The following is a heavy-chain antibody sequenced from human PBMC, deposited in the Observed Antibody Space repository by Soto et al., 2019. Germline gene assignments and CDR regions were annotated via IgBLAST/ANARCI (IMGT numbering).Heavy chain of an antibody. V-gene: IGHV3-23*01. CDR3: AKYRLHSVFWSGSSNWFDP. J-gene: IGHJ5*02. Sequence: EVQLLESGGTLIQPGGSLRLSCAASGFSFPSFALNWVRQAPGKGLEWVAAISGRGGNTYYTDSVRGRFPISRDNSKNTLYLEMDSLGAEDSALYYCAKYRLHSVFWSGSSNWFDPWGQGTLVTVSS. CDR1: GFSFPSFA. CDR2: ISGRGGNT. D-gene: IGHD3-3*01.